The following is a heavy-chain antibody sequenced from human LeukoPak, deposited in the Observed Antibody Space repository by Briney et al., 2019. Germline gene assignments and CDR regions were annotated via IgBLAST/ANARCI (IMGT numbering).Heavy chain of an antibody. CDR1: GGSISSGGYS. V-gene: IGHV4-34*01. Sequence: SETLSLTCAVSGGSISSGGYSWSWIRQPPGKGLEWIGEINHSGSTNYNPSLKSRVTISVDTSKNQFSLKLSSVTAADTAVYYCARAHSGYPLDYWGQGTLVTVSS. CDR2: INHSGST. CDR3: ARAHSGYPLDY. J-gene: IGHJ4*02. D-gene: IGHD1-1*01.